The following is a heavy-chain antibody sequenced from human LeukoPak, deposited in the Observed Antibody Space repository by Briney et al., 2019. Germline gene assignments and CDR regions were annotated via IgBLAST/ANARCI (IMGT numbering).Heavy chain of an antibody. CDR1: GGSITGYY. J-gene: IGHJ4*02. CDR3: TRGYSGSGSYYYYFDY. CDR2: TYDSGIT. D-gene: IGHD3-10*01. Sequence: SETLSLTCTVSGGSITGYYGSWIRQPPGKGLEWIGNTYDSGITNYNPSLKSRVTILLDTSKNQFSLRLSSVTAADTAMYYCTRGYSGSGSYYYYFDYWGQGTLVTVSS. V-gene: IGHV4-59*01.